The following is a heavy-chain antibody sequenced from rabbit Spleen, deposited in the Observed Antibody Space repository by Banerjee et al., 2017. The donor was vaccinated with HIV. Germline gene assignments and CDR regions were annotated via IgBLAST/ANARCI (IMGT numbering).Heavy chain of an antibody. D-gene: IGHD1-1*01. CDR3: ARRVNGGGGWNL. V-gene: IGHV1S40*01. J-gene: IGHJ4*01. CDR2: IYTGSSGST. CDR1: GFSFSSSDY. Sequence: QSLEESGGDLVKPGASLTLTCTASGFSFSSSDYMCWVRQAPGKGLEWIACIYTGSSGSTYYASWAKGRFTITSNTNQNTVTLQMTSLTGADTATYFCARRVNGGGGWNLWGQGTLVTVS.